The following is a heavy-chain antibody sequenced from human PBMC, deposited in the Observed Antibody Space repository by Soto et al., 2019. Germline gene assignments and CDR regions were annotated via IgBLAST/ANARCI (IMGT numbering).Heavy chain of an antibody. V-gene: IGHV3-23*01. D-gene: IGHD5-18*01. CDR1: GFTFSSYA. J-gene: IGHJ4*02. CDR3: AKDKGGYSYGYPLDY. Sequence: GGSLRLSCAASGFTFSSYAMSWVRQAPGKGLEWVSAISGSGGSTYYADSVKGRFTISRDNSKNTLYLQMNSLRAEDTAVYYCAKDKGGYSYGYPLDYWGQGTLVTVSS. CDR2: ISGSGGST.